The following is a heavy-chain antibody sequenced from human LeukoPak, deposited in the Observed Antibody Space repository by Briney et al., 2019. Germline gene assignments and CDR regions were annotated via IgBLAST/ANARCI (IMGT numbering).Heavy chain of an antibody. CDR1: GYTFTGYY. J-gene: IGHJ4*02. CDR2: INPNSGGT. CDR3: ARVNSMYYYGSGTGFDY. D-gene: IGHD3-10*01. Sequence: ASVKVSCKASGYTFTGYYMHWVRQAPGQGLEWMGWINPNSGGTNYAQKFQGRVTMTRDTSISTAYMELSRLRSDDTAVYYCARVNSMYYYGSGTGFDYWGQGTLVIVSS. V-gene: IGHV1-2*02.